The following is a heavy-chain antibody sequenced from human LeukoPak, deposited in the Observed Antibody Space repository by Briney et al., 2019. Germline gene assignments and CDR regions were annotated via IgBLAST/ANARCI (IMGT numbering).Heavy chain of an antibody. CDR3: ATDSQSSVYYF. D-gene: IGHD6-25*01. CDR1: GASFSLYH. CDR2: VNRWGST. Sequence: SETLSLTCGVYGASFSLYHWSWIRQSPGKGLEWVGEVNRWGSTNYNPSLESRVTISVDTSKNQFSLNLRSLTAADTAVYYCATDSQSSVYYFWSQGALITVSS. J-gene: IGHJ4*02. V-gene: IGHV4-34*01.